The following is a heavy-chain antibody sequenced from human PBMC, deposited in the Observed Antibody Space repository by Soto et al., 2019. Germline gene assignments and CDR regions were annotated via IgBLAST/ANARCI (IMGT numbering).Heavy chain of an antibody. CDR2: ISYDGSNK. CDR3: ARDLSGDYGYYYGMDV. D-gene: IGHD4-17*01. Sequence: GGSLRLSCAASGFTLSSYAMHWVRQAPGKGLEWVAVISYDGSNKYYADSVKGRFTISRDNSKNTLYLQMNSLRAEDTAEYYCARDLSGDYGYYYGMDVWGQGTTVTVSS. V-gene: IGHV3-30-3*01. CDR1: GFTLSSYA. J-gene: IGHJ6*02.